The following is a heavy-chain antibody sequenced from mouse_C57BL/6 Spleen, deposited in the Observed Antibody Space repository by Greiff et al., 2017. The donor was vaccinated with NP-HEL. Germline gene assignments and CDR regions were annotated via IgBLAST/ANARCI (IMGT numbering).Heavy chain of an antibody. J-gene: IGHJ3*01. D-gene: IGHD2-1*01. CDR1: GYTFTSYG. CDR2: MDPRSGNT. Sequence: QVQLQQSGAELARPGASVKLSCKASGYTFTSYGISWVKQRTGQGLEWMGEMDPRSGNTYYNEKFKGKATLTADKSSRTAYMELRSLTSEDSAVSFCARGERSYNGNEGVAYWGQGTLVTVSS. CDR3: ARGERSYNGNEGVAY. V-gene: IGHV1-81*01.